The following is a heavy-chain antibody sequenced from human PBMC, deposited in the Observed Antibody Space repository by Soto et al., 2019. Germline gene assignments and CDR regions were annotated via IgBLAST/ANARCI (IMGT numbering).Heavy chain of an antibody. Sequence: PSETLSLTCAVYGGSFSGYFWIWIRQPPGKGLQWIGEINHGGSANYNPSLKSRLSTSVDTSKNQVSLYLRSVTAADTAVYYCARGFYDFWSGYGNWFDPWGQGTLVTVSS. D-gene: IGHD3-3*01. CDR2: INHGGSA. J-gene: IGHJ5*02. CDR1: GGSFSGYF. CDR3: ARGFYDFWSGYGNWFDP. V-gene: IGHV4-34*01.